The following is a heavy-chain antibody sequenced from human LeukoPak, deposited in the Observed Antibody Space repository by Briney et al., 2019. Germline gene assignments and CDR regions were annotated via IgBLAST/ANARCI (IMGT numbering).Heavy chain of an antibody. CDR2: INEDGSTT. Sequence: GGSLRLSCAACGFTFSSNWMHWVRHAPGKGLVWVSRINEDGSTTNYADSVKGRSTIFRDNAKNTLYLQMNSLRAEDTAVYYCVRDLGGRSGHWGQGTLVTVSS. V-gene: IGHV3-74*01. CDR1: GFTFSSNW. D-gene: IGHD1-26*01. CDR3: VRDLGGRSGH. J-gene: IGHJ4*02.